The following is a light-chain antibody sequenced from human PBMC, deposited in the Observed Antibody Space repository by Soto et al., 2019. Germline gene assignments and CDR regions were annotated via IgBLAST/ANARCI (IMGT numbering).Light chain of an antibody. CDR2: TAS. CDR3: LQLTSYPRT. Sequence: IQLTQAPSSLSASVGDRVTMTCRASQGISSYLAWYQQKPGKAPKLLIYTASTLQSGVTSRFSVSGSGTDFTLTISSLQPDDFATYYCLQLTSYPRTFGQGTMVDIK. CDR1: QGISSY. V-gene: IGKV1-9*01. J-gene: IGKJ1*01.